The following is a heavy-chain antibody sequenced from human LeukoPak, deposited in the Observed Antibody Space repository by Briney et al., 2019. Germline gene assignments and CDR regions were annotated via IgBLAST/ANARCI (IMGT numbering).Heavy chain of an antibody. D-gene: IGHD3-10*01. CDR3: AKRWIGELFRNLVGNWFDP. CDR1: GFTFSSYS. CDR2: ISGSGGST. V-gene: IGHV3-23*01. J-gene: IGHJ5*02. Sequence: GGSLRLSCAASGFTFSSYSMNWVRQAPGKGLEWVSAISGSGGSTYYADSVKGRFTISRDNSKNTLYLQMNSLRAEDTAVYYCAKRWIGELFRNLVGNWFDPRGQGTLVTVSS.